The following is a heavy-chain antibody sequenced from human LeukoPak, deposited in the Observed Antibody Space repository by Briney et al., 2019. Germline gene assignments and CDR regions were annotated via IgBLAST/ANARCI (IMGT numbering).Heavy chain of an antibody. CDR3: ARRSSYGPFDY. V-gene: IGHV3-30*04. Sequence: GRPLRLSCAASGFTFSSYAMHWVRQAPGKGLEWVAVISYDGSNKYYADSVKGRFTISRDNSKNTLYLQMNSLRAEDTAVYYCARRSSYGPFDYWGQGTLVTVSS. CDR2: ISYDGSNK. D-gene: IGHD5-18*01. J-gene: IGHJ4*02. CDR1: GFTFSSYA.